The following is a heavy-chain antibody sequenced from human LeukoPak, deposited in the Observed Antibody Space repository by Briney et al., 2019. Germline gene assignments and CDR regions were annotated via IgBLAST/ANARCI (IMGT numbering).Heavy chain of an antibody. D-gene: IGHD4-17*01. CDR3: ARPGEYGDYPGNFDY. V-gene: IGHV3-21*01. J-gene: IGHJ4*02. Sequence: GGSLRLSCAASGFTFSSYSMNWVRQAPGKGLEWVSSISSSSSYIYYADSVKGRFTISRDNAKNSLYLQMNSLRAEDTAVYYCARPGEYGDYPGNFDYWGRGTLVTVSS. CDR1: GFTFSSYS. CDR2: ISSSSSYI.